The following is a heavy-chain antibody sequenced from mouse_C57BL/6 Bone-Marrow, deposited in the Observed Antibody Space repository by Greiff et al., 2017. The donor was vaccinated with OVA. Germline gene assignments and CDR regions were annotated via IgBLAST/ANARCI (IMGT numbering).Heavy chain of an antibody. J-gene: IGHJ1*03. CDR3: ARSHYYESYWYFDV. Sequence: VQLQQSGAELVKPGASVKLSCKASGYTFTSYWMHWVKQRPGQGLEWIGMIHPNSGSTNYNEKFKSKATLTVDKSSRTAYMQLSSLTSEDSAVYYCARSHYYESYWYFDVWGTGTTVTVAS. V-gene: IGHV1-64*01. D-gene: IGHD2-4*01. CDR2: IHPNSGST. CDR1: GYTFTSYW.